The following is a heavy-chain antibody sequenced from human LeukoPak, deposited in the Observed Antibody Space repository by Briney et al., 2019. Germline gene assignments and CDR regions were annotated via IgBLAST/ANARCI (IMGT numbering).Heavy chain of an antibody. D-gene: IGHD5-18*01. J-gene: IGHJ5*02. Sequence: SETLSLTCAVYGGSFSGYYWSWIRQPPGKGLEWIGEINHSGSTNYNPSLKSRVTISVDKSKNQFSLKLSSVTAADTAVYYCARRRYYNWFDPWGQGTLVTVSS. CDR2: INHSGST. CDR3: ARRRYYNWFDP. V-gene: IGHV4-34*01. CDR1: GGSFSGYY.